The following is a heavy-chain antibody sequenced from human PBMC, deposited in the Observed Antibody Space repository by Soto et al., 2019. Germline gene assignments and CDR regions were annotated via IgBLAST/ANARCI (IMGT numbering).Heavy chain of an antibody. CDR2: IKSKTDGGTT. CDR3: TTDLGSGWYWA. Sequence: LRLSCAASGFTFSSYWMHWVRQAPGEGLEWVGHIKSKTDGGTTDYAAPVKGRFTISRDDSKNTLSLQMNSLNTEDTAVYLCTTDLGSGWYWAWGQGTLVTVSS. J-gene: IGHJ4*02. D-gene: IGHD6-19*01. V-gene: IGHV3-15*01. CDR1: GFTFSSYW.